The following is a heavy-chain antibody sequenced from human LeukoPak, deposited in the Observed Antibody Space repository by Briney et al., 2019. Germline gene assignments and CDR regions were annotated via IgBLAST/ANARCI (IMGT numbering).Heavy chain of an antibody. CDR1: GYSISSGYY. Sequence: KPSETLSLTCTVSGYSISSGYYWGWIRQPPGKGLEWIGSIYYSGKTYYNPSLKSRITISLDTSKNQFSLKLSSVTAADTAVYYCARYKASAVGATTTYYFDYWGQGTLVTVSS. CDR3: ARYKASAVGATTTYYFDY. CDR2: IYYSGKT. J-gene: IGHJ4*02. D-gene: IGHD1-26*01. V-gene: IGHV4-38-2*02.